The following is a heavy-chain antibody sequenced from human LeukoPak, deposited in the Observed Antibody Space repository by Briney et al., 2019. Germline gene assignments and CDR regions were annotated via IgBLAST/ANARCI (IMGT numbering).Heavy chain of an antibody. V-gene: IGHV3-21*01. Sequence: GGSLRLSCAASGFIFTTYSVNWVRQAPGKGLEWVSSISSSSTYISYADSVEGRFTISRDNAKNSLYLQMNSLRAEDTALYYCARVFSGNYYSGFDYWGQGTLVTVSS. CDR1: GFIFTTYS. CDR2: ISSSSTYI. CDR3: ARVFSGNYYSGFDY. J-gene: IGHJ4*02. D-gene: IGHD3-10*01.